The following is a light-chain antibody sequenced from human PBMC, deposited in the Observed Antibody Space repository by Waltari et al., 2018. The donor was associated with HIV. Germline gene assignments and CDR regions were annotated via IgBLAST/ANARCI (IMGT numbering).Light chain of an antibody. V-gene: IGLV2-8*01. Sequence: QSALTQPPYASGSPGQSVTLSCTGISSDAGDDNYVPWYLQSPGKAPKFISYEVSKRPSGVPDRFSGSKSGNTASLTVSGLQADDEADYYCSSYAGSSTWVFGGGTKLTVL. J-gene: IGLJ3*02. CDR3: SSYAGSSTWV. CDR2: EVS. CDR1: SSDAGDDNY.